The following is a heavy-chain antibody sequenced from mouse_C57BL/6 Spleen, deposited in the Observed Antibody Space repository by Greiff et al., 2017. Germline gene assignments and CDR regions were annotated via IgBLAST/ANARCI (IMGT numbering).Heavy chain of an antibody. V-gene: IGHV1-55*01. CDR2: IYPGSGST. Sequence: QVQLQQSGAELVKPGASVKMSCKASGYTFTSYWITWVKQRPGQGLEWIGDIYPGSGSTNYNEKFKSKATLTVDTSSSTAYMQLSSLTSEDSAVYYCATGPDWYFDVWGTGTTVTVSS. CDR1: GYTFTSYW. CDR3: ATGPDWYFDV. J-gene: IGHJ1*03.